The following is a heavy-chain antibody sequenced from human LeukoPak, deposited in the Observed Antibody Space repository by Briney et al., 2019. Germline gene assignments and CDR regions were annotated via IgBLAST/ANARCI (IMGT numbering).Heavy chain of an antibody. CDR3: ATLWFGELLQDY. CDR2: ISSSGSTI. J-gene: IGHJ4*02. Sequence: GGSLRLSCAASGFTFSSYEMNWVRQAPGKGLEWVSYISSSGSTIYYADSVKGRFTISRDNAKNSLYLQMNSLRAEDTAVYYCATLWFGELLQDYWGQGTLVTVSS. D-gene: IGHD3-10*01. CDR1: GFTFSSYE. V-gene: IGHV3-48*03.